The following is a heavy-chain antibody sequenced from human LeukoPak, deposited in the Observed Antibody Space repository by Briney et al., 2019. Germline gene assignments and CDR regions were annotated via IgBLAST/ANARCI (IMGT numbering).Heavy chain of an antibody. V-gene: IGHV4-30-4*01. CDR1: GGSLSSGDYY. CDR2: IYYSGST. Sequence: SETLSLTCTVSGGSLSSGDYYWSWICQPPGKGLEWIGYIYYSGSTYYNPSLKSRVTISVDTSKNQFSLKLSSVTAADTAVYYCARVDAGYGSGGSCYPFDYWGQGTLVTVS. CDR3: ARVDAGYGSGGSCYPFDY. D-gene: IGHD2-15*01. J-gene: IGHJ4*02.